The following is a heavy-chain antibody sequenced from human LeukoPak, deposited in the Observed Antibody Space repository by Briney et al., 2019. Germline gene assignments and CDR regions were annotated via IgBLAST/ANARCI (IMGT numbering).Heavy chain of an antibody. V-gene: IGHV3-23*01. J-gene: IGHJ4*02. CDR1: GFTFSSYA. D-gene: IGHD3-9*01. Sequence: GGSLRLSCAAAGFTFSSYAMSWVRQPPGKGLEWVSAISGSGGSTYYAYSVKGRFTISRDNSKNTLYLQINSLRAEDTAVYYCAKGLRYFDWLTSGFDYWGQGTLVTVSS. CDR3: AKGLRYFDWLTSGFDY. CDR2: ISGSGGST.